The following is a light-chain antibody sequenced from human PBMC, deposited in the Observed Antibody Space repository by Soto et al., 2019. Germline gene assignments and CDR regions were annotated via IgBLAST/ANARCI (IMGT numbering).Light chain of an antibody. CDR1: QSVRSTY. J-gene: IGKJ5*01. Sequence: EIVLTQSPGILSLSPGERATLSCRASQSVRSTYLAWYQQKPGQAPRLLIHGASSRATGIPDRFSGSGSGTYFTFTISRLEPEDFAVYYCQYYSSSLSITFGQGTRLDI. V-gene: IGKV3-20*01. CDR2: GAS. CDR3: QYYSSSLSIT.